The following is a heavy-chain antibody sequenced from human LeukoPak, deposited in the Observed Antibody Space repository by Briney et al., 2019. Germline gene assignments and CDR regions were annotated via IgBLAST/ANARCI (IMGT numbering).Heavy chain of an antibody. CDR3: AKDGTRGGGYDYY. CDR2: ISSSSSYI. D-gene: IGHD5-12*01. CDR1: GFTFSSYS. Sequence: GGSLRLSCAASGFTFSSYSMNWVRQAPGKGLEWVSSISSSSSYIYYADSVKGRFTISRDNSKNTLYLQMNSLRAEDTAVYYCAKDGTRGGGYDYYWGQGTLVTVSS. V-gene: IGHV3-21*04. J-gene: IGHJ4*02.